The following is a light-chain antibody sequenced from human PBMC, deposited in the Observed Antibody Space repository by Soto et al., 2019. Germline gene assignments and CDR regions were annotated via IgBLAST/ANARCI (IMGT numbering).Light chain of an antibody. CDR2: DAS. CDR1: QEISNY. Sequence: DIQMIQSPSSLSASVGDRVTITCQASQEISNYLNWYQQKPGKAPKLLIYDASNLERGVPSRFSGRGSGTDFTFTISSLQPEDFATYYCQQYYSFPGTFGQGTKVEIK. V-gene: IGKV1-33*01. J-gene: IGKJ1*01. CDR3: QQYYSFPGT.